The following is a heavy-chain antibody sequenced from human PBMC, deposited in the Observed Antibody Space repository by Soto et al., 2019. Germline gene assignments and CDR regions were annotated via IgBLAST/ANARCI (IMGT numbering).Heavy chain of an antibody. Sequence: QVQLVQSGAEVKKPGSSVKVSCKASGGTFSSYAISWVRQAPGQGLEWMGGIIPIFGTANYAQKFQGGVTITADEATSTAYMELSSLRSEDTAVYYCAGTPQQLITNWFDPWGQGTLVTVSS. CDR2: IIPIFGTA. CDR3: AGTPQQLITNWFDP. V-gene: IGHV1-69*01. D-gene: IGHD6-13*01. CDR1: GGTFSSYA. J-gene: IGHJ5*02.